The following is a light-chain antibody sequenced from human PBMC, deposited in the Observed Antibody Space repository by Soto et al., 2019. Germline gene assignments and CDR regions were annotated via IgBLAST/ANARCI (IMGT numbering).Light chain of an antibody. CDR3: QQSYSTLWT. CDR1: QSISSY. J-gene: IGKJ1*01. V-gene: IGKV1-39*01. Sequence: DIQMTQSPSSLSASVGDRVTITCRASQSISSYLNWYQQKPGKAPKLLIYAASSLQSGVPSRFSGSGSGTDFTLTISSLQPEDFATYYCQQSYSTLWTFGQGTKVE. CDR2: AAS.